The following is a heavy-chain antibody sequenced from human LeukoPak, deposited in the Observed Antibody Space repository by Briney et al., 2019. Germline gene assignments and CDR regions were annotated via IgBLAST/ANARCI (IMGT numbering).Heavy chain of an antibody. Sequence: PGGSLRLSCAASGFTFSSYAVSWVRQAPGKGVEGVSAISGSGGSTFYAVSVRGRFPLPRDIYENTLYVQMNRRRAEDTAVYYCAKLGTSSWSYYYYGMDVWGRGTTVTVSS. V-gene: IGHV3-23*01. D-gene: IGHD6-13*01. CDR3: AKLGTSSWSYYYYGMDV. J-gene: IGHJ6*04. CDR1: GFTFSSYA. CDR2: ISGSGGST.